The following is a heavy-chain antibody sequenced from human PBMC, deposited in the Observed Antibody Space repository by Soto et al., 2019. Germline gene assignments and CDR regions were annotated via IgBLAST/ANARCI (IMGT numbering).Heavy chain of an antibody. CDR3: ARGDYLTFDY. J-gene: IGHJ4*02. CDR1: GYTFTSYY. CDR2: INPSGGST. V-gene: IGHV1-46*01. D-gene: IGHD4-17*01. Sequence: ASVKVSCKASGYTFTSYYMHWVRQAPGRGLEWMGIINPSGGSTSYAQKFQGRVTMTRDTSTSTVYMELSSLRSEETGVYYCARGDYLTFDYWGQGTLVTVSS.